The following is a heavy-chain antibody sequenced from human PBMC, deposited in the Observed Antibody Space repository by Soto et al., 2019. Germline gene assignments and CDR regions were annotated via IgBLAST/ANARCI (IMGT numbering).Heavy chain of an antibody. Sequence: SETLSLTCTVSGGSISSYYCSWIRQPPGKGLECIGYIYYSGSTYYNTSLKSRVTISVDRSKNKFSLKLSSVTAADTAVYYCARAGIEAVLLGRVAVDSWGKGQMVT. J-gene: IGHJ3*02. CDR3: ARAGIEAVLLGRVAVDS. V-gene: IGHV4-59*12. CDR1: GGSISSYY. CDR2: IYYSGST. D-gene: IGHD2-8*01.